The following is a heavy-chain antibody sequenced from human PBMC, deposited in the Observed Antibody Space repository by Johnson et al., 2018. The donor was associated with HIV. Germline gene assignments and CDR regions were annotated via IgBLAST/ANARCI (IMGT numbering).Heavy chain of an antibody. Sequence: QLVEPGGGLVQPGRSLRLSCAASGFTFEDYAMHWVRQAPGQGLEWVSGISWNSGSIGYADSVKGRFTISRDNAKNSLYLQMNSLRAEDTAVYYCARSGYCTTSSCTDDAFDIWGQGTMVTVSS. V-gene: IGHV3-9*01. CDR3: ARSGYCTTSSCTDDAFDI. D-gene: IGHD2-2*01. CDR2: ISWNSGSI. CDR1: GFTFEDYA. J-gene: IGHJ3*02.